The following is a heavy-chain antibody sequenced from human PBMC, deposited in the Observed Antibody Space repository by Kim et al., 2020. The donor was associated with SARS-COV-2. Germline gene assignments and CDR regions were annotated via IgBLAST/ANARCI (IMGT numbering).Heavy chain of an antibody. CDR2: SSSSSSTI. CDR1: GFTFSSYS. J-gene: IGHJ4*02. D-gene: IGHD3-10*01. CDR3: AISRMVRGVIRPLDY. V-gene: IGHV3-48*02. Sequence: GGSLRLSCAASGFTFSSYSMNWVRQAPGKGLEWVSYSSSSSSTIYYAASVKGRFTISRDKAKNSLYLQMNSLRNEDTAVYYCAISRMVRGVIRPLDYRGQRTLVTHSS.